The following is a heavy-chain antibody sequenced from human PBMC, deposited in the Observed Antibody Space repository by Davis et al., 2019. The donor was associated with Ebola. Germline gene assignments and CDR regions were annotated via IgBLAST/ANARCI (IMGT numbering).Heavy chain of an antibody. V-gene: IGHV1-18*01. J-gene: IGHJ4*02. CDR3: VRDYDFVVDY. CDR1: GYTFTISG. Sequence: ASVKVSCKASGYTFTISGIAWVRQAPGQGLEWMASINIYTGHTNYAQKFQGRVTLTTDTSTSTAFLELRSLTSDDTAVYYCVRDYDFVVDYWGQGTLVTVSS. CDR2: INIYTGHT. D-gene: IGHD3-3*01.